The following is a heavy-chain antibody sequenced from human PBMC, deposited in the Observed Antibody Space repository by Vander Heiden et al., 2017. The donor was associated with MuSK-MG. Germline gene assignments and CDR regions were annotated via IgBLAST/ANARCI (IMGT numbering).Heavy chain of an antibody. CDR3: AKGPYYDILTGYSSRYFYFDY. D-gene: IGHD3-9*01. J-gene: IGHJ4*02. CDR2: MRGGGGST. Sequence: EVQLLESGGGLVQPGGSLRPSCAASGFTFSSFAMSWVCQAPGEGLEWDSGMRGGGGSTNYADSVKGRFTISRDNSKNTLYLQMNSLRAEDTAVYYCAKGPYYDILTGYSSRYFYFDYWGQGTLVTVSS. V-gene: IGHV3-23*01. CDR1: GFTFSSFA.